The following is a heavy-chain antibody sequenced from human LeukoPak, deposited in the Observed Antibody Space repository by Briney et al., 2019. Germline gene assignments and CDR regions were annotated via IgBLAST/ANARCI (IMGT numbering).Heavy chain of an antibody. J-gene: IGHJ4*02. D-gene: IGHD2-2*01. CDR2: INHSGST. CDR1: GGSFSGYY. V-gene: IGHV4-34*01. Sequence: SKTLSLTCAVYGGSFSGYYWSWIRQPPGKGLEWIGEINHSGSTNYNPSLKGRVTISVDTSKNQFSLKLSSVTAADTAVYYCARGGRDCSSTSCYAAKPFDYWGQGTLVTVSS. CDR3: ARGGRDCSSTSCYAAKPFDY.